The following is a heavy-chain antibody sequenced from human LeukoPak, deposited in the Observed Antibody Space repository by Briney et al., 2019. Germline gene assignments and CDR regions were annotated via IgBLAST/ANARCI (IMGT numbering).Heavy chain of an antibody. D-gene: IGHD1-1*01. CDR2: TSAGSSWI. Sequence: GGSLRLSCAASGFTFSDYSMNWVRQAPGKGLEWVASTSAGSSWIYYADSVRGRFTISRDNAKNLLYLQMNSLRVEDTAIYYCARDAGGRTQREGWFDPWGQGTLVTVSS. V-gene: IGHV3-21*06. CDR3: ARDAGGRTQREGWFDP. J-gene: IGHJ5*02. CDR1: GFTFSDYS.